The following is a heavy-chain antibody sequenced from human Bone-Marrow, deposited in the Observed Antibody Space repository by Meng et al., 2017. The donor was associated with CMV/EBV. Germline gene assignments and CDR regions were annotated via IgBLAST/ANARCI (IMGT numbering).Heavy chain of an antibody. CDR3: ARTGARSHYYYDSSGIRYFDY. D-gene: IGHD3-22*01. Sequence: GSLRLSCAVYGGSFSGYYWSWIRQPPGKGLEWIGEINHSGSTNYNPSLKSRVTISVDTSKNQFSLKLSSVTAADTAVYYCARTGARSHYYYDSSGIRYFDYWGQGTLVTVSS. V-gene: IGHV4-34*01. J-gene: IGHJ4*02. CDR2: INHSGST. CDR1: GGSFSGYY.